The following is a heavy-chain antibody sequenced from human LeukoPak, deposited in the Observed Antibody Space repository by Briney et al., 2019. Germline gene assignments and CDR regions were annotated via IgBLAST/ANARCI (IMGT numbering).Heavy chain of an antibody. CDR3: ARTPWLVSDRYYFDY. V-gene: IGHV4-39*01. J-gene: IGHJ4*02. CDR2: IYYSGST. Sequence: KTSETLSLTCTVSGGSISSSSYYWGWIRQPPGKGLEWIGSIYYSGSTYYNPSLRSRVTISVDTSKNQFSLKLTSVTAADTAVYYCARTPWLVSDRYYFDYWGQGALVTVSS. D-gene: IGHD6-19*01. CDR1: GGSISSSSYY.